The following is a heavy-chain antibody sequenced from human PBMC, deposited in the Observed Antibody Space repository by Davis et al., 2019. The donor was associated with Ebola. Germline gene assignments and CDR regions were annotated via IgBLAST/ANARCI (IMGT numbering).Heavy chain of an antibody. CDR2: INAGNGNT. CDR1: GYTFTSYA. J-gene: IGHJ6*02. Sequence: ASVKVSCKASGYTFTSYAMHWVRQAPGQRLEWMGWINAGNGNTKYSQKFQGRVTITRDTSASTAYMELSSLRSEDTAVYYCARILTEIYCSGGSCYSEDYYYYGMDVWGQGTTVTVSS. V-gene: IGHV1-3*01. D-gene: IGHD2-15*01. CDR3: ARILTEIYCSGGSCYSEDYYYYGMDV.